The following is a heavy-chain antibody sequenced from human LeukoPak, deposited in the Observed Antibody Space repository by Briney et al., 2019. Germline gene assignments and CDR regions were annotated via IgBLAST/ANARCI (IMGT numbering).Heavy chain of an antibody. J-gene: IGHJ6*03. Sequence: SVKVSCKASGGTFSSYAISWVRQAPGQGLEWMGGIIPIFGTANYAQKFQGRVTVTADESTSTAYMELSSLRSEDTAVYYCARNRDILTGPAWYYYYYMDVWGKGTTVTVSS. CDR3: ARNRDILTGPAWYYYYYMDV. D-gene: IGHD3-9*01. CDR1: GGTFSSYA. V-gene: IGHV1-69*13. CDR2: IIPIFGTA.